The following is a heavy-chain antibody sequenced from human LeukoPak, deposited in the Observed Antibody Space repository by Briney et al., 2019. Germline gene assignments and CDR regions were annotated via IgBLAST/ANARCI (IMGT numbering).Heavy chain of an antibody. Sequence: SVKVSCKASAGTFSTYAISWVRQAPGQGLEWMGRIIPILGIANYAQKFQGRVTITADKSTSTAYMELSSLRSEDTAVYYCARAYSNYAHYYFDYWGQGTLVTVSS. J-gene: IGHJ4*02. CDR2: IIPILGIA. D-gene: IGHD4-11*01. V-gene: IGHV1-69*04. CDR3: ARAYSNYAHYYFDY. CDR1: AGTFSTYA.